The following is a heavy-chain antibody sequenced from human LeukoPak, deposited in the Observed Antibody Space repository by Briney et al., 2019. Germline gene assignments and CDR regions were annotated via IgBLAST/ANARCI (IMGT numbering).Heavy chain of an antibody. CDR1: GFTFSDYY. Sequence: GGSLRLSCAASGFTFSDYYMSWIRQAPGKGLEWVSYISSSGSTIYYADSVKGRFTISRDNAKNSQYLQMNSLRAEDTAVYYCAREPTHSQVFIYGMDVWGQGTTVTVSS. V-gene: IGHV3-11*01. D-gene: IGHD2-15*01. J-gene: IGHJ6*02. CDR2: ISSSGSTI. CDR3: AREPTHSQVFIYGMDV.